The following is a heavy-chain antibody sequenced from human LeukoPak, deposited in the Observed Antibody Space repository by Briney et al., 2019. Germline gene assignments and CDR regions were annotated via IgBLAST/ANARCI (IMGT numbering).Heavy chain of an antibody. CDR3: ARVGNSGFNYFDY. J-gene: IGHJ4*02. CDR2: INPSGGST. CDR1: GGTFSSYA. D-gene: IGHD4-23*01. Sequence: ASVKVSCKASGGTFSSYAISWVRQAPGQGLEWMGIINPSGGSTSYAQKFQGRVTMTRDTSTSTVYMELSSLRSEDTAVYYCARVGNSGFNYFDYWGQGTLVTVSS. V-gene: IGHV1-46*01.